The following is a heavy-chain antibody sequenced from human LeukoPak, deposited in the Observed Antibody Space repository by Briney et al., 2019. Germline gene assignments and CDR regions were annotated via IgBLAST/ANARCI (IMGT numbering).Heavy chain of an antibody. CDR2: IWYDGSNK. V-gene: IGHV3-33*01. CDR3: ARGKTPGIAVSKYFQH. D-gene: IGHD6-19*01. J-gene: IGHJ1*01. CDR1: GFTLSSHG. Sequence: PGGSLRLSCAASGFTLSSHGTLCARHAPGKGLEWVADIWYDGSNKYYADSVKGRFHISRDNSKNTLYLQMNSLRAEDTAVYYCARGKTPGIAVSKYFQHWGQGTLVTVSS.